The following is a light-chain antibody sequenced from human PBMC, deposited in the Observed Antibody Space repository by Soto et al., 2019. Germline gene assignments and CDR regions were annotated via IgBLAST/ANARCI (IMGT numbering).Light chain of an antibody. CDR3: NSYTSSGTYV. J-gene: IGLJ1*01. CDR2: ELT. Sequence: QSVLTQPASVSGSPGQSITISCSGSSSDVGGYNSVSWYQQHPGKAPKLLIYELTNRPSGVSNRFSGSKSGSTASLTISWLQAEDEADYYCNSYTSSGTYVFGTGTQLTVL. V-gene: IGLV2-14*01. CDR1: SSDVGGYNS.